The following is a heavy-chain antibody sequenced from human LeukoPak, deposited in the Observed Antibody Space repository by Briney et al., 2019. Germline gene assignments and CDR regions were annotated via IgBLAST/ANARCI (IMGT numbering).Heavy chain of an antibody. J-gene: IGHJ3*02. Sequence: PGGSLRLSCAASGFTFSSYSMNWIRQAPGKGLEWVSYISSSGSTIYYADSVKGRFTISRDNAKNSLYLQMNSLRAEDTAVYYCARGVWWSHAFDIWGQGTMVTVSS. CDR1: GFTFSSYS. CDR3: ARGVWWSHAFDI. V-gene: IGHV3-48*04. D-gene: IGHD2-21*01. CDR2: ISSSGSTI.